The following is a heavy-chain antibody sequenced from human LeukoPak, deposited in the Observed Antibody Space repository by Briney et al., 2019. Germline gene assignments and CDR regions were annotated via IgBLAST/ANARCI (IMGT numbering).Heavy chain of an antibody. Sequence: SETLSLTCDVYGGSFSDFYWSWICQPPGKGPEWIGEINHSGSTNYNPSLKSRVIISVDTSKNHFSLKLTSVTAADAAVYYCARGRSRYTTVTTFYYWGQGTLVTVSS. V-gene: IGHV4-34*01. CDR3: ARGRSRYTTVTTFYY. D-gene: IGHD4-17*01. J-gene: IGHJ4*02. CDR1: GGSFSDFY. CDR2: INHSGST.